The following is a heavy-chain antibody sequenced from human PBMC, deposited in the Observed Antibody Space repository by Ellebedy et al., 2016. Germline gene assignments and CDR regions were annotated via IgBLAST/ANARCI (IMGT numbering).Heavy chain of an antibody. J-gene: IGHJ6*03. Sequence: GGSLRLSCAASGFTFDDYAMHWVRQAPGKGLEWVSGISWNSGSIGYADSVKGRFTISRDNAKNSLYLQMNSLRAEDTALYYCAKDISCGGDCPYYYYMDVWGKGTTVTVSS. CDR1: GFTFDDYA. D-gene: IGHD2-21*02. V-gene: IGHV3-9*01. CDR2: ISWNSGSI. CDR3: AKDISCGGDCPYYYYMDV.